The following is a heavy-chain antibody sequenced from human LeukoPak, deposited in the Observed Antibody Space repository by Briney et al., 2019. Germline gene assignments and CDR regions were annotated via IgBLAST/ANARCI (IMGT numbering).Heavy chain of an antibody. Sequence: SETLSLTCAVYGGFFSGYYWSWIRQPPGKGLEWIGEINHSGSTNYNPSLKSRVTISVDTSKNQFSLKLSSVTAADTAVYYCARGQVRRNWFDPWGQGTLVTVSS. J-gene: IGHJ5*02. CDR1: GGFFSGYY. CDR2: INHSGST. CDR3: ARGQVRRNWFDP. V-gene: IGHV4-34*01.